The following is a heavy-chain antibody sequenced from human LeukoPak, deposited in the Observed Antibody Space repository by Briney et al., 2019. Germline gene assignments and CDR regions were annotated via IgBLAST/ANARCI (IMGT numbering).Heavy chain of an antibody. J-gene: IGHJ6*02. CDR2: MNPNSGNT. Sequence: ASVKVSCKVSGYTFTSYDINWVRQATGQGLEWMGWMNPNSGNTGYAQKFQGRVTMTRNTSISTAYMELSSLRSEDTAVYYCARDKAGLRYFDWLAGYYYGMDVWGQGTTATVSS. CDR3: ARDKAGLRYFDWLAGYYYGMDV. CDR1: GYTFTSYD. V-gene: IGHV1-8*01. D-gene: IGHD3-9*01.